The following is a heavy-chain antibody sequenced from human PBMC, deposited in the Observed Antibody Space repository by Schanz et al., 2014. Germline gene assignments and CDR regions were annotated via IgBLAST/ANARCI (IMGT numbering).Heavy chain of an antibody. V-gene: IGHV3-23*04. D-gene: IGHD2-2*03. Sequence: EVQLVESGGGLVQPGGSLRLSCATSGLTFTSAWMSWVRQAPGKGLEWVSAISGSGGSTYYADSVKGRFTISRDNAKNSLYLEMNSLRAEDTAVYYCARAGYCTSVSCSLFVSDYWGQGTLGTVSS. CDR2: ISGSGGST. J-gene: IGHJ4*02. CDR3: ARAGYCTSVSCSLFVSDY. CDR1: GLTFTSAW.